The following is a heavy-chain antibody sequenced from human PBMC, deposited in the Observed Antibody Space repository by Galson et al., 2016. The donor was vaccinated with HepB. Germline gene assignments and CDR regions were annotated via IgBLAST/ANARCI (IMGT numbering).Heavy chain of an antibody. D-gene: IGHD2-21*02. CDR3: ATVGNGVMTACDSSGMDV. CDR1: GNTLTNLS. CDR2: FDPEDGET. J-gene: IGHJ6*02. V-gene: IGHV1-24*01. Sequence: SVKVSCKVSGNTLTNLSMNWVRQAPGEGLEWMGGFDPEDGETIYAQTFQGSLTMTEDTSTDTAYMELSSLRSEDTAVYYCATVGNGVMTACDSSGMDVWGQGTLVTVSS.